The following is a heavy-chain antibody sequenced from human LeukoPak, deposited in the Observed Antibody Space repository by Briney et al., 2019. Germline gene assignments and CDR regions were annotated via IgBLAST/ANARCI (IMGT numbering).Heavy chain of an antibody. CDR2: IYYSGNT. CDR3: ARDGTYYYAFDI. CDR1: GGSFSSSSYY. Sequence: SETLSLTCTVSGGSFSSSSYYWGWIRQPPGTGLEWIGSIYYSGNTYYNPSLKSRVTISVDTSKNQFSLKLSSVTAADTAVYYCARDGTYYYAFDIWGQGTMVTVSS. D-gene: IGHD3-10*01. V-gene: IGHV4-39*07. J-gene: IGHJ3*02.